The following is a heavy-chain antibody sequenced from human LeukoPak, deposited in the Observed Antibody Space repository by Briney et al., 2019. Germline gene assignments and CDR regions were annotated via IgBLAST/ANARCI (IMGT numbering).Heavy chain of an antibody. V-gene: IGHV3-23*01. J-gene: IGHJ3*02. D-gene: IGHD2-2*01. CDR3: ARDRCSSTGCAFDI. CDR1: GFTFRNYA. CDR2: ISASGAST. Sequence: GGSLRLSCAASGFTFRNYAMSWVRQAPGKGLEWVSTISASGASTGYADSVKGRFTISRDNSKNTLYLQMNSLRAEDTAVYYCARDRCSSTGCAFDIWGQGTMVTVSS.